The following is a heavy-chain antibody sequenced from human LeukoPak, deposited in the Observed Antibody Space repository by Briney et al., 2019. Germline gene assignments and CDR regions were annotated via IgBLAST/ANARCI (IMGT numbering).Heavy chain of an antibody. CDR2: IYYSGST. CDR3: ARPRREQPGEVYY. CDR1: GGSISSSSYY. D-gene: IGHD3-10*01. V-gene: IGHV4-39*01. J-gene: IGHJ4*02. Sequence: TSETLSLTCTVSGGSISSSSYYWGWIRQPPGKGLEWIGSIYYSGSTYHNPSLKSRVTISVDTSKNQFSLKLSSVTAADTAVYYCARPRREQPGEVYYWGQGTLVTVSS.